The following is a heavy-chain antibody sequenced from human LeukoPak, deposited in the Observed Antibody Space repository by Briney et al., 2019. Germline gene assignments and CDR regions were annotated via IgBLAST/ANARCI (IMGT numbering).Heavy chain of an antibody. D-gene: IGHD3-10*01. CDR2: INPNSGGT. CDR1: GYTFTGYY. Sequence: ASVKVSCKASGYTFTGYYMHWVRQAPGQGLEWMGWINPNSGGTNYAQKFQGRVTMTRDTSISTAYMELSRLRSDDTAVYYCARDYYGSGSYYSGFDYWGQGTLVTVSS. V-gene: IGHV1-2*02. J-gene: IGHJ4*02. CDR3: ARDYYGSGSYYSGFDY.